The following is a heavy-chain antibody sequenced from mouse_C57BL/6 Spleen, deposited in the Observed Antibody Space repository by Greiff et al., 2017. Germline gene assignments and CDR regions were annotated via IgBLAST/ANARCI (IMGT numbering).Heavy chain of an antibody. J-gene: IGHJ2*01. D-gene: IGHD2-5*01. Sequence: EVMLVESEGGLVQPGSSMKLSCTASGFTFSDYYMAWVRQVPEKGLEWVANINYDGSSTYYLDSLKSRFIISRDNAKNILYLQMSSLKSEDTATYYCARGYSNYVNYFDYWGQGTTLTVSS. CDR3: ARGYSNYVNYFDY. CDR1: GFTFSDYY. V-gene: IGHV5-16*01. CDR2: INYDGSST.